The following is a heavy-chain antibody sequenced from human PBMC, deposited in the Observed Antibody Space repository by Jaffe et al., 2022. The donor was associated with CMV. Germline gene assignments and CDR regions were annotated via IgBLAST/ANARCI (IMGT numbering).Heavy chain of an antibody. CDR3: ARGPALLGY. CDR2: INTNSGAT. CDR1: GYTFTNFY. V-gene: IGHV1-2*02. J-gene: IGHJ4*02. Sequence: QVQLVQSGAEVKKPGASVKVSCKASGYTFTNFYMHWVRQAPGQGLEWMGWINTNSGATNYVPKFQGRVTLTRDMSTDTAYMELSRLTSDDTAVYYCARGPALLGYWGQGTLVTVSS.